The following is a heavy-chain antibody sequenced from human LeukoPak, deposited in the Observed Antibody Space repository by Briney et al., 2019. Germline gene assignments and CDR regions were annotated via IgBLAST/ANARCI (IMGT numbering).Heavy chain of an antibody. V-gene: IGHV1-2*02. CDR2: INPNSGGT. J-gene: IGHJ4*02. Sequence: ASVKVSCKASGHTFTGYYMHWVRQAPGQGLEWMGWINPNSGGTNYAQKFQGRVTMTRDTSISTAYMELSRLRSDDTAVYYCAKVPYYYGSGSPIYLDYWGPGTLVTVSS. D-gene: IGHD3-10*01. CDR1: GHTFTGYY. CDR3: AKVPYYYGSGSPIYLDY.